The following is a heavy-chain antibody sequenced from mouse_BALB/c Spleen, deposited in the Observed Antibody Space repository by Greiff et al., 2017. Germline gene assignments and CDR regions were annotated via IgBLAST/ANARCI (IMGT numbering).Heavy chain of an antibody. J-gene: IGHJ4*01. V-gene: IGHV14-1*02. CDR3: ARTGVYYYGSSYEGYAMDY. CDR1: GFNIKDYY. Sequence: VQLQQSGAELVRSGASVKLSCTASGFNIKDYYMHWVKQRPEQGLEWIGWIDPENGDTKYDPKFQGKATITADTSSNTAYLQLSSLTSEDTAVYYCARTGVYYYGSSYEGYAMDYWGQGTSVTVSS. D-gene: IGHD1-1*01. CDR2: IDPENGDT.